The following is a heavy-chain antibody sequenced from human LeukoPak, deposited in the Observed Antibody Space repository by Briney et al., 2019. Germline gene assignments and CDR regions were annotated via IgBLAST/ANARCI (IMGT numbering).Heavy chain of an antibody. CDR3: ARSPPYSSSWNDY. J-gene: IGHJ4*02. V-gene: IGHV4-59*01. D-gene: IGHD6-13*01. CDR2: IYYSGST. Sequence: SETLSLTCTVSGGSISSYYWSWIRQPPGKGLEWIGYIYYSGSTNYNPSLKSRVTISVDTSENQFPLKLSSVTAADTAAYYCARSPPYSSSWNDYWGQGTLVTVSS. CDR1: GGSISSYY.